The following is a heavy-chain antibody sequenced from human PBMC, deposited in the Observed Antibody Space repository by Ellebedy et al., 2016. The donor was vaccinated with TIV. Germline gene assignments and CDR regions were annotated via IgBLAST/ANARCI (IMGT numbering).Heavy chain of an antibody. CDR1: GFTFSSFG. D-gene: IGHD3-10*01. J-gene: IGHJ4*02. CDR3: ARRSRGPSYYFDY. Sequence: PGGSLRLSCAASGFTFSSFGMNWVRQASGKGLEWVSSIDSSVTYIYYADSVKGRFTISRDNAKNSLYLQFSSLRAEDTAVYYCARRSRGPSYYFDYWGQGALVTVSS. V-gene: IGHV3-21*01. CDR2: IDSSVTYI.